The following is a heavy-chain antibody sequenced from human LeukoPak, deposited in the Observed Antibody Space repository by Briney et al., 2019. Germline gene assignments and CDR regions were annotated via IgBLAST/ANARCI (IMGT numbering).Heavy chain of an antibody. Sequence: PSETLSLTCTVSGGSISSYYWSWIRQPPGKGLEWIGYIYYSGSTNYNPSLKNRVTISVDTSKNQFSLMLNSVTAADTAMYYCARVVGAYHCFDYWGQGTLVTVSS. V-gene: IGHV4-59*01. CDR2: IYYSGST. D-gene: IGHD2-15*01. J-gene: IGHJ4*02. CDR3: ARVVGAYHCFDY. CDR1: GGSISSYY.